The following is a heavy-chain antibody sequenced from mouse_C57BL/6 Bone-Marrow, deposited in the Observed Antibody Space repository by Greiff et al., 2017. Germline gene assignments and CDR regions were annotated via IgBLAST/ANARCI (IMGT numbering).Heavy chain of an antibody. Sequence: VQLQQPGAELVKPGASVKLSCKASGYTFTSYWLHWVKQRPGQGLVWIGMIHPNSGSTNYNEKFKSKATLTVDKSSSTAYMQLSSLTSKNSAVYYCARWYLLKDYWGQGTTLTVSS. D-gene: IGHD1-1*01. J-gene: IGHJ2*01. CDR1: GYTFTSYW. CDR2: IHPNSGST. V-gene: IGHV1-64*01. CDR3: ARWYLLKDY.